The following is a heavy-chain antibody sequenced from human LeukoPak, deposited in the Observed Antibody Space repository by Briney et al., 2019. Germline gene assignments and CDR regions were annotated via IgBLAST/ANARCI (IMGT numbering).Heavy chain of an antibody. D-gene: IGHD2-2*01. CDR1: GYSISSGHY. CDR3: ARHVYGRHQLQAYHFDY. CDR2: MYKSGST. V-gene: IGHV4-38-2*01. J-gene: IGHJ4*02. Sequence: SETLSLTCDVSGYSISSGHYWGWIRQSPGKGLEWIASMYKSGSTYFKSSLKSRVTISLDTPKNQFSLTLNSVTAADTAVYYCARHVYGRHQLQAYHFDYWGQGILVTVPS.